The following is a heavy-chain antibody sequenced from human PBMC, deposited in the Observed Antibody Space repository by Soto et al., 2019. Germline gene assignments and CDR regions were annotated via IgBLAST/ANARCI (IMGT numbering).Heavy chain of an antibody. CDR2: INTDGSST. J-gene: IGHJ3*01. D-gene: IGHD3-9*01. CDR1: GFSFSSYW. CDR3: ARSPGGYYID. V-gene: IGHV3-74*01. Sequence: GGSLRLSCADSGFSFSSYWMHWVRQGPGKGLVWVARINTDGSSTNYADSVKGRSTISRDNAKNTLYLQMNSLRAEDTAVYYCARSPGGYYIDWGQGTMVTVSS.